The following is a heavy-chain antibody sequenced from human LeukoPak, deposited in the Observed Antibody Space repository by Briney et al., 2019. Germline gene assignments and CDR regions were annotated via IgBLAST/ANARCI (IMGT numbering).Heavy chain of an antibody. V-gene: IGHV3-30*04. J-gene: IGHJ4*02. CDR3: VRDNYGGILDF. CDR1: GFTFTRYT. Sequence: GGSLRLSCAASGFTFTRYTMHWVRQAPGKGLGWGAVVLYDGSNKYYADSVKGRFTLSRDNSKNTLSLQMNTLRADDTAVYYCVRDNYGGILDFWGQGTLVTVSS. CDR2: VLYDGSNK. D-gene: IGHD2-21*01.